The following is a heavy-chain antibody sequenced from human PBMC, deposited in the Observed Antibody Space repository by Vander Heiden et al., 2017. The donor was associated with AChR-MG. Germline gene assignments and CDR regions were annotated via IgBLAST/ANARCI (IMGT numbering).Heavy chain of an antibody. CDR1: GFTFSSYA. V-gene: IGHV3-23*01. D-gene: IGHD3-22*01. CDR2: SSGSGGST. J-gene: IGHJ4*02. CDR3: AKAYTYYYDSSGYRVLDY. Sequence: EVQLLESGGGLVQPEGSLRLSCAASGFTFSSYAMSWVRQAPGKGLEWVSASSGSGGSTNYADSVKGRFNISRDNSKNTLYLQMNSLRAEDTAVYYCAKAYTYYYDSSGYRVLDYWGQGTLVTVSS.